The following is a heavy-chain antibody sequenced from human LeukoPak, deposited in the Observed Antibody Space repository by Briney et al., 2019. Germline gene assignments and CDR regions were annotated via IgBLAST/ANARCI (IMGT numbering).Heavy chain of an antibody. CDR3: ARGTSFYSSSSSPGGYYYYGMDV. J-gene: IGHJ6*02. CDR1: GGSFSGYY. V-gene: IGHV4-34*01. Sequence: NPSETLPLTCAVYGGSFSGYYWSWIRQPPGKGLEWIGAINHSGSTNYNPSLKSRVTISVDTSKNQFSLKLSSVTAADTAVYYCARGTSFYSSSSSPGGYYYYGMDVWGQGTTVTVSS. CDR2: INHSGST. D-gene: IGHD6-6*01.